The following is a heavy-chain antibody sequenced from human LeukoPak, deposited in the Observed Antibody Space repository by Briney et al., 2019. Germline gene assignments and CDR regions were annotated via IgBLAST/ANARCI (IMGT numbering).Heavy chain of an antibody. CDR2: ISGSGGST. CDR1: GFTFSSYA. V-gene: IGHV3-23*01. D-gene: IGHD1-26*01. Sequence: GGSLRLSCAASGFTFSSYAMGWVRQAPGKGLEWVSAISGSGGSTYYADSVKGRFTISRDNSKNTLYLQMNSLRAEDTAVYYCAREFGIVGAAAFDYWGQGTLVTVSS. J-gene: IGHJ4*02. CDR3: AREFGIVGAAAFDY.